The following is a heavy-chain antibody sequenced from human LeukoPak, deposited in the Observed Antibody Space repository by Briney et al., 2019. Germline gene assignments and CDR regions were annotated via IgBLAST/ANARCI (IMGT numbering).Heavy chain of an antibody. CDR1: GGSISSGDSN. Sequence: SQTLSLTCTVSGGSISSGDSNWSGSPKPQGKALEWFGHIYYSGSTYYNPSLKSRVTISVDTSKNQFSLKLSSVTAADTAVYYCARDRFWSGYTYFDYWGQGTLVTVSS. J-gene: IGHJ4*02. CDR3: ARDRFWSGYTYFDY. V-gene: IGHV4-30-4*01. D-gene: IGHD3-3*01. CDR2: IYYSGST.